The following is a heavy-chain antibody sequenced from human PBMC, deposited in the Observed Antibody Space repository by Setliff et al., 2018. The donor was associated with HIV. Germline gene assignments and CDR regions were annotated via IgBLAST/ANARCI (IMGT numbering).Heavy chain of an antibody. D-gene: IGHD2-8*01. CDR3: ARAPAGVTNAFDI. Sequence: SETLSLTCTVSGDSIRSGDYYWIWIRQPAGKGLEWIGHVYTTGGTNYNPSLESRLTISVDTSRNQFSLRLSSVTAADTAVYYCARAPAGVTNAFDIWGQGTMVTVSS. CDR1: GDSIRSGDYY. V-gene: IGHV4-61*09. CDR2: VYTTGGT. J-gene: IGHJ3*02.